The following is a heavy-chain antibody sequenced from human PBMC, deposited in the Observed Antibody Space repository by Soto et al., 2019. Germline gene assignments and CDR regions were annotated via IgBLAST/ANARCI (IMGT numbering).Heavy chain of an antibody. CDR3: ARGVAGSGFDL. CDR2: TYYRSNWRN. V-gene: IGHV6-1*01. D-gene: IGHD6-19*01. J-gene: IGHJ4*02. Sequence: SHTLSLTCSLSLDSFSSNTAAWNWIRSSPSRGLEWLGRTYYRSNWRNDYAVSVKSRITVNPDTSKNHFSLQLNSVNPDDTDVYYCARGVAGSGFDLWGQGTLVPVSS. CDR1: LDSFSSNTAA.